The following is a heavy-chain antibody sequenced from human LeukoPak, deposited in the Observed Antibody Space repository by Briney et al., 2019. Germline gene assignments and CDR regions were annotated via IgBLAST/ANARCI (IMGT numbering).Heavy chain of an antibody. V-gene: IGHV3-21*01. J-gene: IGHJ4*02. D-gene: IGHD2-8*01. Sequence: GGSLRLSCAASGFTFSSYSMNWVRQAPGKGLEWVSSISSSSSYIYYADSVKGRFTISRDNAKNSLYLQMNSLRAEGTAVYYCARAPFLYPYYFDYWGQGTLVTVSS. CDR2: ISSSSSYI. CDR3: ARAPFLYPYYFDY. CDR1: GFTFSSYS.